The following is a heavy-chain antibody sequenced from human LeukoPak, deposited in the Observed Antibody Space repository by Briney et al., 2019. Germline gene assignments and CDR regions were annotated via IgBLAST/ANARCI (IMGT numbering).Heavy chain of an antibody. D-gene: IGHD3-16*01. CDR3: ARDRGGLGYFDS. V-gene: IGHV3-20*01. CDR2: INRIGGNT. Sequence: GGSLRLSCAASGFTFDDFGMSWVRQAPGKGLEWVSGINRIGGNTAYVDSVKGRFTISRDNAKNSLYLQMDNLRAEDTALYHCARDRGGLGYFDSWGQGTLVTVSS. CDR1: GFTFDDFG. J-gene: IGHJ4*02.